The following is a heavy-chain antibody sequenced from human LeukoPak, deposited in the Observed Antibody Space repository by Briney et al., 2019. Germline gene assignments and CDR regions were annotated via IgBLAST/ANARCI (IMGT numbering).Heavy chain of an antibody. CDR3: ARGPVVPAAIIWFDP. V-gene: IGHV4-31*03. CDR2: IYYSGST. Sequence: SQTLSLTCTVPGGSISSGGYYWSWIRQHPGKGLEWIGYIYYSGSTYYNPSLKSRVTISVDTSKNQFSLKLSSVTAADTAVYYCARGPVVPAAIIWFDPWGQGTLVTVSS. CDR1: GGSISSGGYY. J-gene: IGHJ5*02. D-gene: IGHD2-2*02.